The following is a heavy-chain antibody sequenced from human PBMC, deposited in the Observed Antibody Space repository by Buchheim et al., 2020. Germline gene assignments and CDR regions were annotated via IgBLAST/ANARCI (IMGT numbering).Heavy chain of an antibody. J-gene: IGHJ5*01. CDR2: ISSSGSTI. V-gene: IGHV3-48*03. CDR3: SKADYTSNWFDS. CDR1: GFTFSSYE. Sequence: EVQLVESGGGLVQPGGSLRLSCAASGFTFSSYEMSWVRQAPGKGLEWVSDISSSGSTIYYADSVKGRFTISRDNAKNSLYLVMHSLRPDDTALYYCSKADYTSNWFDSWGQGTL. D-gene: IGHD2-2*02.